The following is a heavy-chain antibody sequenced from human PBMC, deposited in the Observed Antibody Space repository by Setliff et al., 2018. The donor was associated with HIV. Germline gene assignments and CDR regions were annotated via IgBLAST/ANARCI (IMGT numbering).Heavy chain of an antibody. D-gene: IGHD3-22*01. V-gene: IGHV4-30-4*08. J-gene: IGHJ4*02. Sequence: SETLSLTCSVSGDSISSGGHYWSWIRQSPGKGLEWIGYIHYSGSTYFNPSLKSRVGISTDTSKNQFTLKLTSVTAADTAVYYCASRDTSRYFDDYWGQGTLVTVSS. CDR2: IHYSGST. CDR3: ASRDTSRYFDDY. CDR1: GDSISSGGHY.